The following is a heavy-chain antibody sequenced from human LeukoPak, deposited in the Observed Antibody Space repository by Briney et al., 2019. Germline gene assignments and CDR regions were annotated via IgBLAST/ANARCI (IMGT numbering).Heavy chain of an antibody. CDR2: IYHSGST. J-gene: IGHJ5*02. CDR3: ARAKGRLSNWFDP. V-gene: IGHV4-30-2*01. Sequence: PSETLSLTCAVSGGSISSGGYSWSWIRQPPGKGLEWIGYIYHSGSTYYNPSLKSRVTISVDRSKNQFSLKLSSVTAADTAVYYCARAKGRLSNWFDPWGQGTLVTVSS. D-gene: IGHD3-10*01. CDR1: GGSISSGGYS.